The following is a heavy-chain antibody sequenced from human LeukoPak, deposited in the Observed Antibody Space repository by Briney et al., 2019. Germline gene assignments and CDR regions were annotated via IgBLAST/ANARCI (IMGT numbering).Heavy chain of an antibody. CDR3: AKRLLRDYGGHGAFDI. CDR1: GGTFRSYA. D-gene: IGHD4/OR15-4a*01. CDR2: MNPNSGNT. Sequence: ASVRVSCKVSGGTFRSYAISWVRQATGQGLEWMGWMNPNSGNTGYAQKFQGRVTMTRNTSISTAYMELSSLRSEDTAVYYCAKRLLRDYGGHGAFDIWGQGTMVTVSS. V-gene: IGHV1-8*01. J-gene: IGHJ3*02.